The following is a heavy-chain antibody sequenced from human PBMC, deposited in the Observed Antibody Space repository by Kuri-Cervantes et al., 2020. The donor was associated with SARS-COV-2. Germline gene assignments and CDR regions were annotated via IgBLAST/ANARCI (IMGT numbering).Heavy chain of an antibody. V-gene: IGHV4-34*01. CDR1: GELFSGYY. CDR3: ARQRARADI. Sequence: GSLRLSCAVSGELFSGYYWTWIRQSPGKGLEWIGEINHSGSTNYNPSLKSRVTISVDTSKNQFSLKLSSVTAADTAVYYCARQRARADIWGQGAMVTVSS. CDR2: INHSGST. J-gene: IGHJ3*02.